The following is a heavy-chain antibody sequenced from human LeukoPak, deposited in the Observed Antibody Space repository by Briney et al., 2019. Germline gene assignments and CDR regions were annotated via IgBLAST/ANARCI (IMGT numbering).Heavy chain of an antibody. CDR1: GFTFSSYS. CDR2: ISSSSRYI. D-gene: IGHD3-22*01. J-gene: IGHJ4*02. CDR3: ASLSYYDSSGSDDY. V-gene: IGHV3-21*01. Sequence: GGSLRLSCAASGFTFSSYSMNWVRQAPGKGLEWVSSISSSSRYIYYADSVKGRFTISRDNAKNSLYLQMNSLRAEDTAVYYCASLSYYDSSGSDDYWGQGTLVTVSS.